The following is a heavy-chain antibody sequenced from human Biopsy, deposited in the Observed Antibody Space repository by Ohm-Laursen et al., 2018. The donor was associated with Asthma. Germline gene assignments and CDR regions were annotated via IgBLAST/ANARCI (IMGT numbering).Heavy chain of an antibody. D-gene: IGHD3-16*01. Sequence: ASVKVSCKASGYPFTDYYVHWVRQAPGQGLEWMGRIDPNSGGTNYAQKFLGRVTMTRDTSVNTDFMVLSRLRSDDTAVYYCARIKIRIGAGTDRYFDLWGRGTLVTVSS. CDR1: GYPFTDYY. CDR2: IDPNSGGT. J-gene: IGHJ2*01. V-gene: IGHV1-2*06. CDR3: ARIKIRIGAGTDRYFDL.